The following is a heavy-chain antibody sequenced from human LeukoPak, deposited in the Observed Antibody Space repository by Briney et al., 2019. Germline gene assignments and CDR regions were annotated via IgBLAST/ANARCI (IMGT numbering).Heavy chain of an antibody. V-gene: IGHV1-46*01. D-gene: IGHD3-16*01. J-gene: IGHJ6*04. CDR2: INPSVGST. CDR1: GYSFTNYY. CDR3: ARRRGEDGMDV. Sequence: ASVKVSCKASGYSFTNYYMHWVRQAPGQGLEWMGIINPSVGSTSYTQKFQGRVTMTRDTSTSTVYLELCRLTSEDTAVYYCARRRGEDGMDVWGKGTTVTVSS.